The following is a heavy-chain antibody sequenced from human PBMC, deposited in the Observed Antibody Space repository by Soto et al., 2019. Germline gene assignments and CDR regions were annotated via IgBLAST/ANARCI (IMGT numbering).Heavy chain of an antibody. D-gene: IGHD3-9*01. Sequence: PSETLSLTCAVSGGPISSRTYSWGWIRQPPGKSLEWIGTIYSHGNTYSNPSLKSRVTISVDTSNNQLSLKLRSVTAADTAVYYCARDYDILTGYSTDYYYGMDVWGQGPTVTVSS. CDR3: ARDYDILTGYSTDYYYGMDV. CDR2: IYSHGNT. CDR1: GGPISSRTYS. J-gene: IGHJ6*02. V-gene: IGHV4-39*01.